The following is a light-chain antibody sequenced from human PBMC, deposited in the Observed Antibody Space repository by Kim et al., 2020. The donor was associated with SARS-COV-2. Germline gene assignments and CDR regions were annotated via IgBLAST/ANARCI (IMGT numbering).Light chain of an antibody. J-gene: IGKJ2*01. CDR2: WSS. CDR3: QQYYDTPYT. V-gene: IGKV4-1*01. Sequence: DIVMTQSPDSLAVSLGERATINCKTSQSVLNRSNNKNHLVWYQQKPGQPPKLLIYWSSTRESGVPDRFSGSGSGTDFTLTISSLQAEDVAVYYCQQYYDTPYTFGQGTKLEI. CDR1: QSVLNRSNNKNH.